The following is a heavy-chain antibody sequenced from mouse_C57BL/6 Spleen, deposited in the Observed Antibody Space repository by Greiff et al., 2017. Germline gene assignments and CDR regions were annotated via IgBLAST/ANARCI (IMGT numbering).Heavy chain of an antibody. CDR2: IHPNSGST. CDR3: AKGDYDEEAWFAY. V-gene: IGHV1-64*01. Sequence: QVHVKQPGAELVKPGASVKLSCKASGYTFTSYWMHWVKQRPGQGLEWIGMIHPNSGSTNYNEKFKSKATLTVDKSSSTAYMQLSSLTSEDSAVYYCAKGDYDEEAWFAYWGQGTLVTVSA. J-gene: IGHJ3*01. D-gene: IGHD2-4*01. CDR1: GYTFTSYW.